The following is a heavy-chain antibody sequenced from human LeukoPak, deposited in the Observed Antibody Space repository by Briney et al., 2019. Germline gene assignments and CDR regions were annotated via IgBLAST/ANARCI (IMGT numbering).Heavy chain of an antibody. D-gene: IGHD3-22*01. CDR2: INPNRGGT. CDR1: GYTFTGYC. J-gene: IGHJ4*02. Sequence: ASVTVSCTASGYTFTGYCVHWVRQAPGQGLEWMGWINPNRGGTNYAQKFQGRVTMTRDTSITTAYMELSSLTSDDTALYYCARDYYYDSSGYHLGYWGQGTLVTVSS. V-gene: IGHV1-2*02. CDR3: ARDYYYDSSGYHLGY.